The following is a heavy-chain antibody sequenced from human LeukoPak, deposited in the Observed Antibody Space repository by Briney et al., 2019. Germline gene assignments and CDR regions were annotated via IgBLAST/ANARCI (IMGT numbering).Heavy chain of an antibody. CDR2: IYTSGST. D-gene: IGHD2-2*01. J-gene: IGHJ4*02. CDR1: GGSIISYF. CDR3: ARFSWGCSTASCYLTN. V-gene: IGHV4-4*07. Sequence: PSETLSLTCTVSGGSIISYFWAWIRQPAGEGLEWIGRIYTSGSTDYNPSLKSRVTMSVDTSKNQFSLKLPSVIAADTAVYYCARFSWGCSTASCYLTNWGQGALVTVSS.